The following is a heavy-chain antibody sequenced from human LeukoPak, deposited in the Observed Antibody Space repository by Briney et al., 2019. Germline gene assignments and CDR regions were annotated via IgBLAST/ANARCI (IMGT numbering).Heavy chain of an antibody. J-gene: IGHJ4*02. V-gene: IGHV4-61*02. CDR2: IYTSGST. CDR1: GGSISSDNYY. CDR3: ARDYYDSSGYFD. D-gene: IGHD3-22*01. Sequence: SETLSLTCTVSGGSISSDNYYWSWIRQPAGKGLEWIGRIYTSGSTNYNPSLKSRVTISVDTSKNQFSLKLSSVTAADTAVYYCARDYYDSSGYFDWGQGTLVTVSS.